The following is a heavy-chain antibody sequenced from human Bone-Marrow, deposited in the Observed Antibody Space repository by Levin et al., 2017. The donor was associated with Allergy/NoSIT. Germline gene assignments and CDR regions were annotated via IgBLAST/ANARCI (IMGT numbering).Heavy chain of an antibody. J-gene: IGHJ4*02. D-gene: IGHD3-9*01. CDR2: ISGGGDNT. Sequence: QLGESLKISCATSGFTFSSFALTWVRQAPGKGLEWVATISGGGDNTYYADSVKGRFTISRDNSKNTLYLQMNSLGAEATAIYYCAKDRYSDILYYSEGVDFFDSWGQGTLVTVSS. V-gene: IGHV3-23*01. CDR3: AKDRYSDILYYSEGVDFFDS. CDR1: GFTFSSFA.